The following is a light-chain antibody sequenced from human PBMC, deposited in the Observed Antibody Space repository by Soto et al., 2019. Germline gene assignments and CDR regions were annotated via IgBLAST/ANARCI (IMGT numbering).Light chain of an antibody. CDR3: QQYAGSPRT. J-gene: IGKJ5*01. CDR1: QTVSNNY. Sequence: EIVVTPSPGTLALSPGDRATLSCSASQTVSNNYLAWCQQKPGQAPRVIMYGASRRATGIPDRFSGGGSGTEFTIPMSRMQPQDFAAYLSQQYAGSPRTLAQVIRREIK. V-gene: IGKV3-20*01. CDR2: GAS.